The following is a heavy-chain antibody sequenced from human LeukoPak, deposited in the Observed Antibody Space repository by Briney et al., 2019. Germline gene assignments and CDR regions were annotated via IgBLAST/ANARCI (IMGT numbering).Heavy chain of an antibody. J-gene: IGHJ4*02. Sequence: RTSETLSLTCAVYGGSFSGYNWSWIRQPPGKGLEWIGEINHSGSTNYNPSLKSRVTISVDTSKNQFSLKLSSVTAADTAVYYCARGRSRLLGQPPHYFDYWGQGTLVTVSS. CDR2: INHSGST. CDR3: ARGRSRLLGQPPHYFDY. CDR1: GGSFSGYN. V-gene: IGHV4-34*01. D-gene: IGHD2-15*01.